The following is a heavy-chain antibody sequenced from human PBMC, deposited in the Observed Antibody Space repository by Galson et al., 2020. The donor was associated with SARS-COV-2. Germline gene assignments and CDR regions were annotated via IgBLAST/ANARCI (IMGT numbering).Heavy chain of an antibody. CDR3: AHGAVRGVMKTNFDY. CDR1: GFSLSTSGVG. D-gene: IGHD3-10*01. V-gene: IGHV2-5*01. CDR2: IYWNDDK. Sequence: SGPTLVKPTQTLTLTCTFSGFSLSTSGVGVGWIRQPPGKALEWLALIYWNDDKSYSPSLKSRLTITKDTFKNQVVLTMTNMDPVDTATYYCAHGAVRGVMKTNFDYWGQGTLVTVSS. J-gene: IGHJ4*02.